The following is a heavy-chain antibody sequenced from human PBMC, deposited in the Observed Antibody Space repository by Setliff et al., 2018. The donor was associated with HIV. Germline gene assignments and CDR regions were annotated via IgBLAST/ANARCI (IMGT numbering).Heavy chain of an antibody. CDR3: ATGSAARPFDY. CDR1: GGAFNNYA. V-gene: IGHV1-69*13. CDR2: IIPLFGTT. Sequence: SVKVSCKASGGAFNNYAISWVRQAPGQGLEWVGGIIPLFGTTNYALKFQGRVTMTANESTNTAHMELSSLRSADTAMYYCATGSAARPFDYWGQGTLVTVSS. J-gene: IGHJ4*02. D-gene: IGHD6-6*01.